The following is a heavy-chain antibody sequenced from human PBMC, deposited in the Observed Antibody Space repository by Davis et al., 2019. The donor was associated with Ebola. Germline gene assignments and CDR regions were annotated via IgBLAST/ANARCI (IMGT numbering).Heavy chain of an antibody. CDR2: IANDGGNK. CDR1: GFTFTIYG. CDR3: AKGSITIFGVVTDYYGMDV. D-gene: IGHD3-3*01. Sequence: PGGSLRLSCAASGFTFTIYGMHWVRQAPGKGLEWVTLIANDGGNKQYVDSVKGRFTISRDNSKNSLYLQMNSLRAEDTALYYCAKGSITIFGVVTDYYGMDVWGQGTTVTVSS. J-gene: IGHJ6*02. V-gene: IGHV3-30*02.